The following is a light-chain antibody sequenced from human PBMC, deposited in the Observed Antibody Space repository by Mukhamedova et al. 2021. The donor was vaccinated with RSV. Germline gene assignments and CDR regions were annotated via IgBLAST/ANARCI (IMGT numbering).Light chain of an antibody. CDR1: QSVSSK. CDR2: DAS. J-gene: IGKJ5*01. V-gene: IGKV3-15*01. CDR3: QQYHHWVT. Sequence: ASQSVSSKLAWYQQKPGQAPRLLIYDASTRATDIPARFSASGSGTEFTLTISSLQSEDFAVHYCQQYHHWVTFGQGTRLDIK.